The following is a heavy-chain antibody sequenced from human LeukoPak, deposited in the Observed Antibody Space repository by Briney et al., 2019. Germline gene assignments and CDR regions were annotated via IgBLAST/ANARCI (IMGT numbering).Heavy chain of an antibody. D-gene: IGHD3-22*01. CDR1: GYTLTQLS. CDR3: AKAASDYYDSNPFNY. CDR2: FDPEDGET. Sequence: ASVKDSCKVSGYTLTQLSMHWVRQAPGKGLEWMGGFDPEDGETIYAQKFQGRVTMTEDTSTDTAYMELSSLRSEDTAVYYCAKAASDYYDSNPFNYWGQGTLVTVSS. V-gene: IGHV1-24*01. J-gene: IGHJ4*02.